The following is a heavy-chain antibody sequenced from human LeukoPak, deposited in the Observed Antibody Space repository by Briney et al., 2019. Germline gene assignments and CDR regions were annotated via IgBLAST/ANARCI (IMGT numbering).Heavy chain of an antibody. CDR3: AGERGEEYSSGWYKRNYFDN. Sequence: SETLSFTGTVPGDSFSSVTDYWAWIRQPPGKGLEWIASGDYSGRTYYNPSLESRVAISADMSKNQYSRKLTSVTGAAPCVYYCAGERGEEYSSGWYKRNYFDNWGQGIRVTVSA. CDR2: GDYSGRT. D-gene: IGHD6-19*01. J-gene: IGHJ4*02. V-gene: IGHV4-39*07. CDR1: GDSFSSVTDY.